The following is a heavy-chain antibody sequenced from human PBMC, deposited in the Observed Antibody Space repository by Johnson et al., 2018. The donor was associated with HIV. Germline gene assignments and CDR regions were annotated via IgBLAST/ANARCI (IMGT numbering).Heavy chain of an antibody. CDR1: GFSLSNYW. Sequence: EVQLVESWGGVVQPGGSLRLSCAASGFSLSNYWMSWVRQAPGKGLEWVANIKQDGSEKYYVDSVKGRFTVSRDNAKNSLYLQMNSLRAEDTAVYYCARDDTEADGAFDIWGQGTMVTVSS. V-gene: IGHV3-7*01. CDR3: ARDDTEADGAFDI. J-gene: IGHJ3*02. D-gene: IGHD2-2*02. CDR2: IKQDGSEK.